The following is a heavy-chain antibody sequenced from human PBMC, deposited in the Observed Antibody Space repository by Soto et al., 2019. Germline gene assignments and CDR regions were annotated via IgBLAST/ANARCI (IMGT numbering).Heavy chain of an antibody. D-gene: IGHD2-15*01. CDR3: AKDPHYSENIDSTDS. V-gene: IGHV4-38-2*02. CDR2: VFHSGTT. CDR1: GYSINSGFF. Sequence: SETLSLTCTVSGYSINSGFFWGWIRQPPGKGLEWIGSVFHSGTTYITPSLRSRVSISVDTSKNQFSLDLRSVTAADTAVYYCAKDPHYSENIDSTDSWGRGTLVTVSS. J-gene: IGHJ4*02.